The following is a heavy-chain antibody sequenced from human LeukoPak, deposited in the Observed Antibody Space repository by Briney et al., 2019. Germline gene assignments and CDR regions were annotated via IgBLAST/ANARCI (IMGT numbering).Heavy chain of an antibody. V-gene: IGHV4-38-2*02. CDR3: ARVSRGYDILY. D-gene: IGHD3-9*01. J-gene: IGHJ4*02. CDR2: IYHSGTT. CDR1: NYSFTSGYY. Sequence: PSETLSLSCTVSNYSFTSGYYWGWIRPPPGKGQEGTGSIYHSGTTYYNPSLKSRVTISVDTSKNQFSLNLSSVTAADTAVYYCARVSRGYDILYWGQGTLVTASS.